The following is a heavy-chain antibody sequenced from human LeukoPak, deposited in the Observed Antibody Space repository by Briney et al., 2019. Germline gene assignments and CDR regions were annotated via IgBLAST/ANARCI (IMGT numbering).Heavy chain of an antibody. J-gene: IGHJ3*02. Sequence: TGGSLRLSCAASGFTVSSNYMSWVRQAPGKGLEWVSVIYSGGSTYYADSVKGRFTISRDNSKNTPYLQMNSLRAEDTAVYYCARDVRGRSIVGAHDAFNIWGQGTMVTVSS. CDR3: ARDVRGRSIVGAHDAFNI. D-gene: IGHD1-26*01. CDR2: IYSGGST. V-gene: IGHV3-66*02. CDR1: GFTVSSNY.